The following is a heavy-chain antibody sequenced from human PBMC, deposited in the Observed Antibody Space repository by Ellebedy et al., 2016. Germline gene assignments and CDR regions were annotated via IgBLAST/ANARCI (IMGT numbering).Heavy chain of an antibody. CDR3: ARGAIQTNWFDP. V-gene: IGHV4-30-4*08. D-gene: IGHD5-18*01. Sequence: SETLSLTXTVSGGSISSYYWSWIRQPPGRGLEWVAYIYFNGRTYFNPSLKSRVTMSVDTSKNQFSLKLSSVTAADTAVYYCARGAIQTNWFDPWGQGTLVTVSS. CDR2: IYFNGRT. CDR1: GGSISSYY. J-gene: IGHJ5*02.